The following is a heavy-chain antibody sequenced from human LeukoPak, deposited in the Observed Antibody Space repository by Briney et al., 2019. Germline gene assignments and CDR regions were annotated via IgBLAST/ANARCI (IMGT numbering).Heavy chain of an antibody. D-gene: IGHD5-24*01. J-gene: IGHJ3*02. CDR3: ARGLGYRGAFDI. CDR1: GFTFSSYW. Sequence: GSLRLSCAASGFTFSSYWMNWVRQAPGKGLEWIGEINHSGSTNYNPSLKSRVTISVDTSKNQFSLKLSSVTAADTAVYYCARGLGYRGAFDIWGQGTMVTVSS. V-gene: IGHV4-34*01. CDR2: INHSGST.